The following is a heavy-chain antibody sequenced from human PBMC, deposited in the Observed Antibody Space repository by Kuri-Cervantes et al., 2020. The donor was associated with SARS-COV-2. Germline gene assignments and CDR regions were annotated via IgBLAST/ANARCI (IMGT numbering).Heavy chain of an antibody. V-gene: IGHV3-21*01. CDR1: GFTFSSYS. D-gene: IGHD6-19*01. CDR3: ARGGQWLVLGNGYIDY. Sequence: GESLKISCAASGFTFSSYSMNWVRQAPGKGLEWVSSISRSSSYIYYADSAKGRFNTSTDNAKNSLYLQMNSLRADDNAVDYCARGGQWLVLGNGYIDYWGQGTLVTVSS. J-gene: IGHJ4*02. CDR2: ISRSSSYI.